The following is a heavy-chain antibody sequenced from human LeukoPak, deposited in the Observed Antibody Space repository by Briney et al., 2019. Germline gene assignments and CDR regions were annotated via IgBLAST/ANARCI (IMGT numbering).Heavy chain of an antibody. Sequence: GGSLRLSCTASGFTFNSLCMTGVRRSPGKGLEWLAILNQDGSREYYVDSVKGRLSIPRDNAKSSVFLQMNSLRVEDTAVYFCTRGFGGRDRRGYYTYWGQGARVTVSS. V-gene: IGHV3-7*03. J-gene: IGHJ4*02. D-gene: IGHD3-22*01. CDR2: LNQDGSRE. CDR3: TRGFGGRDRRGYYTY. CDR1: GFTFNSLC.